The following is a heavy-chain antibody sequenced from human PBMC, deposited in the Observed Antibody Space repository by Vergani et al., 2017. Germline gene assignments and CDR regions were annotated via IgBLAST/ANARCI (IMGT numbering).Heavy chain of an antibody. V-gene: IGHV4-31*03. CDR2: IYYSGGT. D-gene: IGHD4-17*01. CDR3: AGGPLNGDYGDFDY. Sequence: QVQLQESGPGLVKPSQTLSLTCTVSGGSISSGGYYWSWIRQHPGKGLEWIRYIYYSGGTYYNPSLKSRVTISVDTSKNQFSLKLSSVTAADTAVYYCAGGPLNGDYGDFDYWGQGTLVTVSS. CDR1: GGSISSGGYY. J-gene: IGHJ4*02.